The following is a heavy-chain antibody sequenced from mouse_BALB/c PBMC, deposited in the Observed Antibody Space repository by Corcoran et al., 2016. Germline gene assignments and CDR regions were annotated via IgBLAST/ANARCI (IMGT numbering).Heavy chain of an antibody. D-gene: IGHD2-10*02. Sequence: QIQLVQSGPELKKPGETVKISCKASGYTFTNYGMNWVKQARGKGLKWMGWINTYTGEPTYADDFKGRFAFSLETSASTAYLQINNLKNEDTATYCCARGGYGNYGDAMDYWGQGTSVTVSS. CDR2: INTYTGEP. V-gene: IGHV9-3-1*01. CDR1: GYTFTNYG. J-gene: IGHJ4*01. CDR3: ARGGYGNYGDAMDY.